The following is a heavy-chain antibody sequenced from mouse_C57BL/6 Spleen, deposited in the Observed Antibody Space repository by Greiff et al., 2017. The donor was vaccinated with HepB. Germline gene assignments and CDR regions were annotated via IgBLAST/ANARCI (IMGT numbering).Heavy chain of an antibody. CDR2: IHPSDSDT. V-gene: IGHV1-74*01. CDR1: GYTFTSYW. Sequence: QVQLQQPGAELVKPGASVKVSCKASGYTFTSYWMHWVKQRPGQGLEWIGRIHPSDSDTNYNQKFKGKATLTVDKSSSTAYMQLNSLTSEDSAVYYCAIEGTTVVSSYWYFDVWGTGTTVTVSS. CDR3: AIEGTTVVSSYWYFDV. J-gene: IGHJ1*03. D-gene: IGHD1-1*01.